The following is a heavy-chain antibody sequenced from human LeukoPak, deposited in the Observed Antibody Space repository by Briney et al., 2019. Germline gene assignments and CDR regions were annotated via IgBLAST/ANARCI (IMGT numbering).Heavy chain of an antibody. CDR2: MNQDGGEK. V-gene: IGHV3-7*01. CDR3: ARDIGYSSFDY. D-gene: IGHD2-15*01. Sequence: GGSLGLSCAASGFTFRKYWMSWVRQAPGKGLEWVANMNQDGGEKNYVDSVKGRFTISRDNARNSLYLQMNSLTVDDTAVYYCARDIGYSSFDYWGQGALVTVSS. CDR1: GFTFRKYW. J-gene: IGHJ4*02.